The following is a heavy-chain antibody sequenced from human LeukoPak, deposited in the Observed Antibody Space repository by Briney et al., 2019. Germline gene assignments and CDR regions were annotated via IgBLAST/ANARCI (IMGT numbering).Heavy chain of an antibody. J-gene: IGHJ1*01. CDR2: ISSSSSTI. CDR1: GFTFSSYS. Sequence: GGSLRLSCAASGFTFSSYSMNWVRQAPGKGLEWVSYISSSSSTIYYADSVKGRFTISRDNAKNSLYLQMNSLRAEDTAVYYCARDSDSGSYPRPGYFQHWGQGTLVTVSS. V-gene: IGHV3-48*04. CDR3: ARDSDSGSYPRPGYFQH. D-gene: IGHD1-26*01.